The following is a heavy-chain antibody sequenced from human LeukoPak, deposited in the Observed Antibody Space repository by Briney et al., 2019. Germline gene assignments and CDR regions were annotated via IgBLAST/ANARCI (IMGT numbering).Heavy chain of an antibody. CDR3: AKKNAGYYDSSGYRYDY. J-gene: IGHJ4*02. V-gene: IGHV3-23*01. CDR2: ISGSGGST. Sequence: GESLRLSCAASGFTFSSYAMSWVRQAPGKGLEWVSAISGSGGSTYYADSVEGRCTISRDNSKNTLYLQMNSLRAEDTAVYYCAKKNAGYYDSSGYRYDYWGQGTLVTISS. CDR1: GFTFSSYA. D-gene: IGHD3-22*01.